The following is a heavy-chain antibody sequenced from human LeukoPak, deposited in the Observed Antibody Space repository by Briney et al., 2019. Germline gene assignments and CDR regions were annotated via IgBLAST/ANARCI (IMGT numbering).Heavy chain of an antibody. CDR3: TITHSSSWYVDDYFDY. CDR2: IKSKTDGGTT. D-gene: IGHD6-13*01. CDR1: GFTFSNAW. V-gene: IGHV3-15*01. Sequence: PGGSLRLSCAASGFTFSNAWMSWVRQAPGKGLEWVGRIKSKTDGGTTDYAAPVKGRFTISRDDSKNTLYLQMNSLKTEDTAVYYCTITHSSSWYVDDYFDYWGQGTLDTVSS. J-gene: IGHJ4*02.